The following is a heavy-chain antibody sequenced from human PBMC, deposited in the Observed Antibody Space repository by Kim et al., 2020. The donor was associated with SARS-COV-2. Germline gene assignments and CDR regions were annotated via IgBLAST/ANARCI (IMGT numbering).Heavy chain of an antibody. CDR3: ARDGWDFGPTYYFDY. CDR2: ISSSSSYI. Sequence: GGSLRLSCAASGFTFSSYSMNWVRQAPGKGLEWVSSISSSSSYIYYADSVKGRFTISRDNAKNSLYLQMNSLRAEDTAVYYCARDGWDFGPTYYFDYWGQGTLVTVSS. CDR1: GFTFSSYS. V-gene: IGHV3-21*01. J-gene: IGHJ4*02. D-gene: IGHD6-19*01.